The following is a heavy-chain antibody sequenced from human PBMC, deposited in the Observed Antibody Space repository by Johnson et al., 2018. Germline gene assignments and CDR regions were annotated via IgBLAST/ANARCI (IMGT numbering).Heavy chain of an antibody. Sequence: QVQLVESGGGVVQPGRSLRLACAASGFTFRSYGMHWVRQAPGKGLEWVAVISYDGSNKYYADSVKGRFTISRDNSKNTLYLQMNSLRAEDTAVYYCAKGVVLMEYQDAFDIWGQGTMVTVSS. D-gene: IGHD2-2*01. J-gene: IGHJ3*02. CDR2: ISYDGSNK. CDR3: AKGVVLMEYQDAFDI. CDR1: GFTFRSYG. V-gene: IGHV3-30*18.